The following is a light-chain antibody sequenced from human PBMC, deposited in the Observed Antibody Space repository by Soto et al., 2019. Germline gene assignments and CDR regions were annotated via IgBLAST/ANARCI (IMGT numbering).Light chain of an antibody. CDR3: HQFNDWPQT. CDR2: GAS. Sequence: EIVMTQSPATLSVSPGERATLSCRASQSVAGNVAWYQQKGGQAPRLLVYGASTRATGIPARFSGSGSGTEFTLTISSLQSEDFEVYFCHQFNDWPQTLGQGTKVDIK. V-gene: IGKV3-15*01. CDR1: QSVAGN. J-gene: IGKJ1*01.